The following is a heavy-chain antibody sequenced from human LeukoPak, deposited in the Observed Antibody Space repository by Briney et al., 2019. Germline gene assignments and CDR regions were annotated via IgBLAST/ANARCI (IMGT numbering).Heavy chain of an antibody. CDR2: IIPIFGTA. D-gene: IGHD4-17*01. V-gene: IGHV1-69*13. J-gene: IGHJ3*02. Sequence: SVKVSCKASGGTFSSYAISWVRQAPGQGLEWMGGIIPIFGTANYAQKFQGRVTITADESTSTAYMELSSLRSEDTAVYYCAREGYHDYGGAFDIWGQGTVVTVSS. CDR1: GGTFSSYA. CDR3: AREGYHDYGGAFDI.